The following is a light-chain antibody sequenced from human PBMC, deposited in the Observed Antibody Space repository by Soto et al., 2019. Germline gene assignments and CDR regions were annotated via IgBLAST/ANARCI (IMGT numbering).Light chain of an antibody. Sequence: QSVLTQPPSASGTPGQRVTISCSGSSSNIGSNSVNWYQQLPRTAPKVLIYTNNQRPSGVPDRFSGSKSGTSASLAISGLQADDEADYYCAAWDGSLNVFVFGTGTKLTVL. V-gene: IGLV1-44*01. J-gene: IGLJ1*01. CDR2: TNN. CDR1: SSNIGSNS. CDR3: AAWDGSLNVFV.